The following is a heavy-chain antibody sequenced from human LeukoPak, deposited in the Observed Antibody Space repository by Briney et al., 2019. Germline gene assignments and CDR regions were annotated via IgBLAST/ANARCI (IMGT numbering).Heavy chain of an antibody. J-gene: IGHJ4*02. D-gene: IGHD3-22*01. Sequence: SETLSLTCTVSGGSISSYYWSWIRQPPGKGLEWIGYIYYSGSTNYNPSLKSRVTISVDTSKNQFSLKLSSVTAADTAVYYCARGPMYYYDSSGNFDYWGQGTLVTVSS. CDR1: GGSISSYY. V-gene: IGHV4-59*01. CDR2: IYYSGST. CDR3: ARGPMYYYDSSGNFDY.